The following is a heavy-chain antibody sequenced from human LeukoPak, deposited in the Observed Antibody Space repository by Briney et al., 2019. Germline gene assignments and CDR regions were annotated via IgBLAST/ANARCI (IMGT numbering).Heavy chain of an antibody. V-gene: IGHV4-31*03. CDR3: ARRGIAVAGTTDNWFDP. Sequence: PSETLSLTCTVSGGSISSGGYYWSWIRQHPGKGLEWIGYIYYSGSTYYNPSLKSRGIISVETSKNQFSLKLSSVTAADTAVYYCARRGIAVAGTTDNWFDPWGQGTLVTVSS. CDR1: GGSISSGGYY. D-gene: IGHD6-19*01. J-gene: IGHJ5*02. CDR2: IYYSGST.